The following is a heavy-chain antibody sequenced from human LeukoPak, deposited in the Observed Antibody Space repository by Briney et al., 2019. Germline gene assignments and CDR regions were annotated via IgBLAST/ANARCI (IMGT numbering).Heavy chain of an antibody. D-gene: IGHD5-18*01. CDR2: IYSRGST. CDR1: GGSISSGHYY. J-gene: IGHJ4*02. CDR3: ARTRSYSYGLRYFDY. V-gene: IGHV4-61*02. Sequence: SETLSLTCTVSGGSISSGHYYLNWIRQPAGKGLEWIGRIYSRGSTNYNSSLRSRVTISVDTSKNQFSLKLTSVTAADTAVYYCARTRSYSYGLRYFDYWGQGTLVTVSS.